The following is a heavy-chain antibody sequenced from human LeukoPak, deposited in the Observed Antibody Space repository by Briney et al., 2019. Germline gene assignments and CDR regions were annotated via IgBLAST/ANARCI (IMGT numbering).Heavy chain of an antibody. Sequence: GALRLSCAASGFTFSSYEMNWVRQAPGKGLEWVSYISSSGSTIYYADSVKGRFTISRDNAKNSLYLQMNSLRAEDTAVYYCAELGITMIGGVWGKGTTVSISS. D-gene: IGHD3-10*02. J-gene: IGHJ6*04. V-gene: IGHV3-48*03. CDR1: GFTFSSYE. CDR3: AELGITMIGGV. CDR2: ISSSGSTI.